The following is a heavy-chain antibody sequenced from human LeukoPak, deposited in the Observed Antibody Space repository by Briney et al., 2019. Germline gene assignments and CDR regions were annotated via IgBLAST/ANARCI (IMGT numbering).Heavy chain of an antibody. CDR2: LYYSGST. D-gene: IGHD6-13*01. J-gene: IGHJ5*02. CDR1: GGSITNNNYY. CDR3: ARLRYIGSWYQNWFDP. V-gene: IGHV4-39*01. Sequence: PSETLSLTCTVSGGSITNNNYYWDWIRQPPGKGLEWIGDLYYSGSTHYNPSLKSRVTISVDTSKNQFSLKLSSVTAADTAVYYCARLRYIGSWYQNWFDPWGQGTLVTVSS.